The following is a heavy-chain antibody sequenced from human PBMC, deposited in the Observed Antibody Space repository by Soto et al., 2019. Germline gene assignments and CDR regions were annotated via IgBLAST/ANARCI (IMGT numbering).Heavy chain of an antibody. CDR1: GGSISSSNW. Sequence: SETLSLTCAVSGGSISSSNWWSWVRHPPGKGLEWIGEIYHSGSTNYNPSLKSRVTISVDKSKNQFSLKLSSVTAADSAVYYCARDAPFPPNDERGYNWFDPWGQGTLVTVSS. CDR2: IYHSGST. CDR3: ARDAPFPPNDERGYNWFDP. J-gene: IGHJ5*02. D-gene: IGHD1-1*01. V-gene: IGHV4-4*02.